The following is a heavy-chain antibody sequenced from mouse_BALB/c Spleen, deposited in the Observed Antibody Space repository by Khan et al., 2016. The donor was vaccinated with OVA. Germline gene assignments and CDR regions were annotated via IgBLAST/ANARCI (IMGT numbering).Heavy chain of an antibody. Sequence: VQLQQSGPELVKPGASVKMSCKASGYTFTSYVMHWMRQKPGQGLEWIGYIYPYTDDTKYNEKFKGKATLTSDKSSSTAYMELRSLTSEDSAVYYCARNYRYDVYFDYWGQGTTLTVSS. J-gene: IGHJ2*01. D-gene: IGHD2-14*01. CDR3: ARNYRYDVYFDY. CDR2: IYPYTDDT. CDR1: GYTFTSYV. V-gene: IGHV1S136*01.